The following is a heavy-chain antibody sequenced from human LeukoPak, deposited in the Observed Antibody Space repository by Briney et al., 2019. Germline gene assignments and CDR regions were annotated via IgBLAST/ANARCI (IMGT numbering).Heavy chain of an antibody. D-gene: IGHD7-27*01. V-gene: IGHV3-23*01. J-gene: IGHJ4*02. Sequence: GGSLRLSCAASGFTFSTYTMYWVRHPPGKRLEWVSIIGNNGGGIHYADSVKGRFTISRDNFKNALYLQMNSLRVEDTAVYYCAIDPNWGTHSWGQGVLVTVSS. CDR3: AIDPNWGTHS. CDR1: GFTFSTYT. CDR2: IGNNGGGI.